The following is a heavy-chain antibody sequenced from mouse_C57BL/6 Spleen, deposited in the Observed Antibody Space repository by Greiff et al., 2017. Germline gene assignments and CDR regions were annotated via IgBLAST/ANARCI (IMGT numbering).Heavy chain of an antibody. J-gene: IGHJ2*01. D-gene: IGHD4-1*01. Sequence: EVHLVESGGGLVKPGGSLKLSCAASGFTFSDYGMHWVRQAPEKGLEWVAYISSGSSTIYYADTVKGRFTISRDNAKNTLFLQMTSLRSEDTAMYYCARGGANWAHYFDYWGQGTTLTVSS. V-gene: IGHV5-17*01. CDR3: ARGGANWAHYFDY. CDR2: ISSGSSTI. CDR1: GFTFSDYG.